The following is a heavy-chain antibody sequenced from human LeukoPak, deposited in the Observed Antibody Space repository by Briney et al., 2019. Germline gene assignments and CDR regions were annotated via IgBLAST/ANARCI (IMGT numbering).Heavy chain of an antibody. Sequence: SETLSLTCTVSGGSISSYYWSWIRQPAGKGLEWIGRIYTSGSTNYNPSLKSRVTMSVDTSKNQFSLKLRSVTAADTAVYYCARGYNWGSPTRNFYYLDIWGKGTTVTVSS. J-gene: IGHJ6*03. CDR2: IYTSGST. D-gene: IGHD7-27*01. V-gene: IGHV4-4*07. CDR1: GGSISSYY. CDR3: ARGYNWGSPTRNFYYLDI.